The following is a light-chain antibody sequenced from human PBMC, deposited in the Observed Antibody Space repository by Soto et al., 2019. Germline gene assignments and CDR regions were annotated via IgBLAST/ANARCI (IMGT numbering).Light chain of an antibody. CDR3: HQYNRYSRT. V-gene: IGKV1-5*03. Sequence: DIEMTQSPSTLSTSVGDRATITWRASENIGDWLAWYQQKPGQATNILIYRASYLQSGFPSRFSGSGSGTEFTLTISSLQPDDFANYYCHQYNRYSRTFGQGTKLEI. J-gene: IGKJ2*01. CDR1: ENIGDW. CDR2: RAS.